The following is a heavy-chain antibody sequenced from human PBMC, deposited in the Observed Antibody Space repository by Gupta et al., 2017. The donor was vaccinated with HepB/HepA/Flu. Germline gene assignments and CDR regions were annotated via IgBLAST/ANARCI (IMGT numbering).Heavy chain of an antibody. CDR3: SKEGSCGGDCYSNYLDH. V-gene: IGHV3-23*01. D-gene: IGHD2-21*01. CDR2: SSGGGGST. J-gene: IGHJ4*02. CDR1: GFTFRSHG. Sequence: EVQLLESGGDLVQPGGSLGPSCVASGFTFRSHGMNWVRQAPGKGLEWVAGSSGGGGSTYYGDSVKGRFTISRDNSKNTLSLQMNSLRVEDTALYYCSKEGSCGGDCYSNYLDHWGQGTLLTVSS.